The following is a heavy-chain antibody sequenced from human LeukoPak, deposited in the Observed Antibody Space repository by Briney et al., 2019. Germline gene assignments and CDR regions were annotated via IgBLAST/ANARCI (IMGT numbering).Heavy chain of an antibody. D-gene: IGHD3-22*01. J-gene: IGHJ4*02. V-gene: IGHV1-18*01. Sequence: AAVKVSCRASGYSFSDYAISWVRQAPGRGLEWMGWIRGHNGKTKYLEKFQGRVTMTTDKSTSNAYMELRSLRSDDTAVYYCARYFNNYDSSGDHYVTNYYFDYWGQGTLVTVSS. CDR1: GYSFSDYA. CDR2: IRGHNGKT. CDR3: ARYFNNYDSSGDHYVTNYYFDY.